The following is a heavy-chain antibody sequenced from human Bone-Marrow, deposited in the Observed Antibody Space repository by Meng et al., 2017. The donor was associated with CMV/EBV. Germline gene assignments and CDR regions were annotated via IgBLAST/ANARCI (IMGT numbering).Heavy chain of an antibody. D-gene: IGHD2-2*01. CDR2: FSGSGGST. Sequence: GESLKIPCAGSGFTFSSYALSWVRQAPGKGLEWVSAFSGSGGSTYYADSVKGRFTISRDNSKKTLYLQMNSLRAEDTAVYDCAKEKPEDIVVGPAAIFGAFDIWGQGTMVTVSS. CDR3: AKEKPEDIVVGPAAIFGAFDI. CDR1: GFTFSSYA. J-gene: IGHJ3*02. V-gene: IGHV3-23*01.